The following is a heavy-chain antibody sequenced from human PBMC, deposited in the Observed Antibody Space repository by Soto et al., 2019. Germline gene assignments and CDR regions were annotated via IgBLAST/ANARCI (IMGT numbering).Heavy chain of an antibody. Sequence: QVQLQESGPGLVKPSQTLSLTCTVSGGSISSGGTGSYWTWIRQLPGKGLEWIGYIYYTGNTYYNPSLKSRPTISIDTSENQFSLKLPSVTAADTAVYFCTSGHDAYKVRYWSQGTLVTVSS. V-gene: IGHV4-31*03. CDR1: GGSISSGGTGSY. CDR3: TSGHDAYKVRY. D-gene: IGHD1-1*01. J-gene: IGHJ4*02. CDR2: IYYTGNT.